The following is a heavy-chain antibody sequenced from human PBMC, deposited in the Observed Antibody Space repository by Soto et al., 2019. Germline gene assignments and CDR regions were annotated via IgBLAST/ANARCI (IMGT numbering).Heavy chain of an antibody. D-gene: IGHD2-8*01. CDR1: GLTFSHYA. CDR2: ISGSGDPT. CDR3: AKDSTNGGYVQGILDY. V-gene: IGHV3-23*01. Sequence: PGGSLRLSCAASGLTFSHYAMSWVRQAPGKGLEWVSAISGSGDPTHYADSVKGRFTISRDNSKNTLYLQMNSLRGDDTAVYYCAKDSTNGGYVQGILDYWGQGALVTVSS. J-gene: IGHJ4*02.